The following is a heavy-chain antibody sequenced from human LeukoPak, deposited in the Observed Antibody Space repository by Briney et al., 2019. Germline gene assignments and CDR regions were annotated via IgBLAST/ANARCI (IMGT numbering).Heavy chain of an antibody. Sequence: PSETLSLTCTVSGGSISSSSYYWGWIRQPPGKGLEWIGSIYYSGSTYYNPSLKSRVTISVDTSKNQFSLKLSSVTAADTAVYYCARMLEYSSRLSYFDYWGQGTLVTVSS. CDR2: IYYSGST. CDR1: GGSISSSSYY. J-gene: IGHJ4*02. CDR3: ARMLEYSSRLSYFDY. D-gene: IGHD6-13*01. V-gene: IGHV4-39*07.